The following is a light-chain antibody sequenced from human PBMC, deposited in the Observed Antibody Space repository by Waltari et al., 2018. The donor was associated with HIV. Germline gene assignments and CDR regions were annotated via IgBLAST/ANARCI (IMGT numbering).Light chain of an antibody. CDR3: QQVYSYPIT. CDR1: QGISTA. V-gene: IGKV1-9*01. CDR2: AAS. Sequence: DIQLTQFPSFLSASVGDRVTITCRASQGISTALAWYQQLPGKAPKLLIYAASTLLGGVPSRFSGSGSGTEFTLTITSLQPEDFAAYYCQQVYSYPITFGQGTRLEIK. J-gene: IGKJ5*01.